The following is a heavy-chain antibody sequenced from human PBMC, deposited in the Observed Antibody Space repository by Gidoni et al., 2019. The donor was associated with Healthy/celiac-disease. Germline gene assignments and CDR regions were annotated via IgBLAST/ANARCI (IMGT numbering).Heavy chain of an antibody. CDR3: ATAYRLAVAGEVDY. D-gene: IGHD6-19*01. V-gene: IGHV1-69-2*01. J-gene: IGHJ4*02. CDR2: VDPEDGET. Sequence: PGKGLEWMGLVDPEDGETIYAEKFQGRVTITADTSTDTAYMELSSLRSEDTAVYYCATAYRLAVAGEVDYWGQGTLVTVSS.